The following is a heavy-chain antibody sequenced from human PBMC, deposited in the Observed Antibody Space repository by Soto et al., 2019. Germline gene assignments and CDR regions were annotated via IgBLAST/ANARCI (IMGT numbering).Heavy chain of an antibody. CDR3: AREMYGDYEYDYGMDV. CDR2: IYYSGST. CDR1: GGSISSGDYY. J-gene: IGHJ6*04. D-gene: IGHD4-17*01. Sequence: QVQLQESGPGLVKPSQTLSLTCTVSGGSISSGDYYWSWIRQPPGKGLEWIGYIYYSGSTYYNPSLESRVTISVKTSRNQIYLKLSSVTAADTAVYYCAREMYGDYEYDYGMDVWGKGTTVTVSS. V-gene: IGHV4-30-4*01.